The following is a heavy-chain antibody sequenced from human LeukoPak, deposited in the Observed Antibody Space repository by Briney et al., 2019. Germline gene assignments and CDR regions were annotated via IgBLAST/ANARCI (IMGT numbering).Heavy chain of an antibody. V-gene: IGHV1-46*01. Sequence: ASVKVSCKASGYTFTSYYMHWVRQAPGQGLEWMGIINPSGGSTSYAQKVQGRVTMTRDMSTSTGYMELSRLRSEDTAVDYCARGGDGDYYYYYYMDVWGKGTTVTVSS. CDR3: ARGGDGDYYYYYYMDV. CDR1: GYTFTSYY. CDR2: INPSGGST. J-gene: IGHJ6*03. D-gene: IGHD4-17*01.